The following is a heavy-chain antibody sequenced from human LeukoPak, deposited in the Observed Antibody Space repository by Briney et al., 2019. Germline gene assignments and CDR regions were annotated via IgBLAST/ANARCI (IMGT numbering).Heavy chain of an antibody. Sequence: PSETLSLTCTVSGYSISSGYYWGWIRQPPGKGLEWIGSIYHSGSAYYNPSLKSRVTISVDTSKNQFSLNLTSVTAADTAVYYCARVGSAGSSSWYGQGGFDYWGQGTLVTVSS. CDR1: GYSISSGYY. CDR2: IYHSGSA. CDR3: ARVGSAGSSSWYGQGGFDY. J-gene: IGHJ4*02. D-gene: IGHD6-13*01. V-gene: IGHV4-38-2*02.